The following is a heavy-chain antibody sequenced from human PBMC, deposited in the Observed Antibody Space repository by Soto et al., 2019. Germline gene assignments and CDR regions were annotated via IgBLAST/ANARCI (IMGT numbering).Heavy chain of an antibody. V-gene: IGHV1-69*13. D-gene: IGHD6-6*01. CDR1: GGTFSSYA. CDR3: ARDGIAARPIAWFDP. CDR2: IIPIFGTA. Sequence: SVKVSCKASGGTFSSYAISWVRQAPGQGLEWMGGIIPIFGTANYAQKFQGRVTITADESTSTAYMELSSLRSEDTAVYYCARDGIAARPIAWFDPWGQGTLVTAPQ. J-gene: IGHJ5*02.